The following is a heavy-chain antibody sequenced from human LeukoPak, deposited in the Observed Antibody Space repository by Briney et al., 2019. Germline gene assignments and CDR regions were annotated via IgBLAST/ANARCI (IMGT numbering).Heavy chain of an antibody. CDR2: INHSGRT. J-gene: IGHJ4*02. Sequence: SSETLSLTCTVSGGSISSSSYYWSWIRQSPDKGLEWIGEINHSGRTNYNPSLKSRVTISIDTSKNQFSLKLTSVTAADTAVYYCARSPDYGDYFDYWGQGTLVTVSS. V-gene: IGHV4-39*07. D-gene: IGHD4-17*01. CDR1: GGSISSSSYY. CDR3: ARSPDYGDYFDY.